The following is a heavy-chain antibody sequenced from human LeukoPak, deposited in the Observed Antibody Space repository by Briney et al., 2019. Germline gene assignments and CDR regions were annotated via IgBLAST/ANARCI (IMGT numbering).Heavy chain of an antibody. CDR2: IYSGGST. D-gene: IGHD3-10*01. J-gene: IGHJ5*02. V-gene: IGHV3-66*01. CDR1: GFTVSSNY. CDR3: ARGTMVRGVRWFDP. Sequence: GGSLRLSCAASGFTVSSNYMSWVRQAPGKGLEWVSVIYSGGSTYYADSVKGRFTISRDNSKNTLYLQMNSLRAEDTAVYYCARGTMVRGVRWFDPWGQGTLVTVSS.